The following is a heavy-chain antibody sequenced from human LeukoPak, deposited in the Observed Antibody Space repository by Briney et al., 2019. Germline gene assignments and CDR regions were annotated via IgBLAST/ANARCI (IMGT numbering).Heavy chain of an antibody. Sequence: GSLRLSCAGSGFSFSSSAMSWGRQTPGKGLEWVSSITGSGATTYYSDSVKGRFTISRDNSRNTLSLQMSSLRVEDTAVYYCAKERRRVDPAMVRSYYFQNGGQGTLVTVSS. V-gene: IGHV3-23*01. CDR3: AKERRRVDPAMVRSYYFQN. CDR1: GFSFSSSA. J-gene: IGHJ4*02. CDR2: ITGSGATT. D-gene: IGHD5-18*01.